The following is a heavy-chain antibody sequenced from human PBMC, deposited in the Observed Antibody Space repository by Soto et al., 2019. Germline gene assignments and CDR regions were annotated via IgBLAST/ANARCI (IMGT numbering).Heavy chain of an antibody. Sequence: QVQLVQSGPEVKKPGASVKVSCKGSGYTFSNYGVTWVRQAPGQGLERLGWVSAYNRTTDYAQKFEDRDTMTIDTSTNAAYLELWGLTQDDTAVYYCTRDGRWDPLLYWGQGTL. D-gene: IGHD1-26*01. V-gene: IGHV1-18*01. CDR2: VSAYNRTT. CDR1: GYTFSNYG. CDR3: TRDGRWDPLLY. J-gene: IGHJ4*02.